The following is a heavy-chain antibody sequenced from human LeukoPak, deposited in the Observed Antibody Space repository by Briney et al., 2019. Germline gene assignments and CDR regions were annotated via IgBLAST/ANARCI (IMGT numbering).Heavy chain of an antibody. CDR3: ATPIRSSFPDI. Sequence: SVKVSCKASGGTFSSYAISWVRQAPGQGLEWMGRIIPILGIANYAQKFQGRVTMTEDTSTDTAYMELSSLRSEDTAVYYCATPIRSSFPDIWGQGTMVTVSS. CDR2: IIPILGIA. J-gene: IGHJ3*02. D-gene: IGHD6-6*01. V-gene: IGHV1-69*04. CDR1: GGTFSSYA.